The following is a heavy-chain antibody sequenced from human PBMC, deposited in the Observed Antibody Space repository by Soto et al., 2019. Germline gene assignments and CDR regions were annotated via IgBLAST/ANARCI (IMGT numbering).Heavy chain of an antibody. V-gene: IGHV1-69*02. Sequence: SVKVSCKASGGTFSSYTISWVRQAPGQGLEWMGRIIPILGIANYAQKFQGRVTITADKSTSTAYMELSSLRSEDTAVYYCARIRRLRNFYYYYGMDVWGQGTTVTVSS. J-gene: IGHJ6*02. CDR3: ARIRRLRNFYYYYGMDV. CDR2: IIPILGIA. CDR1: GGTFSSYT.